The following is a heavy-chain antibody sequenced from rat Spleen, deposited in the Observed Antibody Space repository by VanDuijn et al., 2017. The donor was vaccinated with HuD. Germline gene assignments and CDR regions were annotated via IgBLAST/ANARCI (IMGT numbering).Heavy chain of an antibody. J-gene: IGHJ2*01. V-gene: IGHV2S8*01. D-gene: IGHD1-3*01. CDR3: ARSNGYGPFDY. Sequence: QVQLKESGPGLVQPSQTLSLTCTVSGFSLTSYGVSWVRQPPGKGLEWIAAISSGGNTYHNSALESRLSISGDSSKSQIFLKMNSLQTEDTAMYFCARSNGYGPFDYWGQGVMVTVSS. CDR1: GFSLTSYG. CDR2: ISSGGNT.